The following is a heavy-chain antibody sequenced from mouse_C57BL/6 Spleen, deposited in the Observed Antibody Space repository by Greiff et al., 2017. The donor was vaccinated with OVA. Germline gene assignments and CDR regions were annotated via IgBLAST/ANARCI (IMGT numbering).Heavy chain of an antibody. V-gene: IGHV1-69*01. D-gene: IGHD3-1*01. CDR3: ARSGEGPFDY. J-gene: IGHJ2*01. CDR1: GYTFTSYW. Sequence: QVQLQQPGAELVMPGASVKLSCKASGYTFTSYWMHWVKQRPGHGLEWIGAIDPSASYTNYNQKFKGKSTLTVDKSSSTAYMQLSSLTSEDSAVYYCARSGEGPFDYWGQGTTLTVSS. CDR2: IDPSASYT.